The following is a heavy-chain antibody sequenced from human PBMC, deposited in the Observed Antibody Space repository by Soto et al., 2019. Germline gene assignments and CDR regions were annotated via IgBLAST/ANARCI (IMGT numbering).Heavy chain of an antibody. V-gene: IGHV3-23*01. CDR3: ARAQPTYSSSYFDY. Sequence: EVQLLESGGDLVQPGGSLRLSCAASGFTFSSYAMSWVRQAPGKGLEWVSTISGRGDDTYYADSVKGRFPISRDNSKNTLYVHMNSLGAEDTAVYYCARAQPTYSSSYFDYWGQGTLVTVSS. J-gene: IGHJ4*02. CDR2: ISGRGDDT. D-gene: IGHD3-22*01. CDR1: GFTFSSYA.